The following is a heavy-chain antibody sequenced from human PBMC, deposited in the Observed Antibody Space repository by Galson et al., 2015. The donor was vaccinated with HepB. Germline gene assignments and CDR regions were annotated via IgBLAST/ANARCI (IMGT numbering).Heavy chain of an antibody. J-gene: IGHJ4*02. Sequence: SVKVSCKASGGTFSSYAISWVRQAPGQGLEWMGRIIPILGIANYAQKFQGRVAITADKSTSTAYMELSSLRSEDTAVYYCARDLAVAGLIYFDYWGQGTLVTVSS. V-gene: IGHV1-69*04. CDR3: ARDLAVAGLIYFDY. CDR2: IIPILGIA. CDR1: GGTFSSYA. D-gene: IGHD6-19*01.